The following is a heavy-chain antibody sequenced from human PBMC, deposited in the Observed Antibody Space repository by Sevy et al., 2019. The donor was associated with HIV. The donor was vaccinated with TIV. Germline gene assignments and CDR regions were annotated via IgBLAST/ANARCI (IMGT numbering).Heavy chain of an antibody. CDR1: GFTFSSYW. J-gene: IGHJ4*02. D-gene: IGHD3-22*01. V-gene: IGHV3-7*01. CDR3: AREGSGSLWYYFDY. CDR2: IKQDGSEK. Sequence: GGSLRLSCAASGFTFSSYWMTWVRQAPGKGLEWVANIKQDGSEKYYVDSGKGRFTISRDNAKNSLYLQMNSLRAEDTAVYYCAREGSGSLWYYFDYWGQGTLVTVSS.